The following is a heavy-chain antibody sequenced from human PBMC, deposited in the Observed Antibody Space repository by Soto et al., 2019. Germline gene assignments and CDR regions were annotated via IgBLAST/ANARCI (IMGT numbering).Heavy chain of an antibody. CDR1: GFTFSSYG. CDR2: ISYDGSNK. D-gene: IGHD2-15*01. CDR3: ARDRIVYCRGGTCDSDRSRYYYGMDV. Sequence: QVQLVESGGGVVQPGRSLRLSCAASGFTFSSYGMHWVRQAPGKGLEWVAVISYDGSNKYYADSVKGRFTISRDNSKNTLYMHINSLRAEDMAVYSCARDRIVYCRGGTCDSDRSRYYYGMDVWGQGTTVTVSS. J-gene: IGHJ6*02. V-gene: IGHV3-30*03.